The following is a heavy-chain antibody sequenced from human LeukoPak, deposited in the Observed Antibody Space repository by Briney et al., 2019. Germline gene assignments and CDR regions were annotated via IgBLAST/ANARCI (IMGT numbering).Heavy chain of an antibody. J-gene: IGHJ5*02. Sequence: SETLSLTCTVSGGSISSDSWSWNRQPPGRGLEWIGYMSYRGSTNFNPSLRSRVSMSLDTSKNQFSLKLSSVTAADTAVYFCARGDRNASKWFDPWGQGTLVTVSS. V-gene: IGHV4-59*01. CDR1: GGSISSDS. D-gene: IGHD3-16*01. CDR2: MSYRGST. CDR3: ARGDRNASKWFDP.